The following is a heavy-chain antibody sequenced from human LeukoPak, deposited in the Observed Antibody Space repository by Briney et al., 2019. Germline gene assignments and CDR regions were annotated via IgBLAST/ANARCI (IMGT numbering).Heavy chain of an antibody. J-gene: IGHJ4*02. D-gene: IGHD4/OR15-4a*01. Sequence: GGSLRLSCAASGFTFSSYSMNWVRQPPGKGLEWVSSISSSSSYIYYADSVKGGFTISRDNPKNTLYLQMSSLRAEDTAVYYCARRAGAYSHPYDYWGQGTLVTVSS. CDR3: ARRAGAYSHPYDY. CDR1: GFTFSSYS. CDR2: ISSSSSYI. V-gene: IGHV3-21*04.